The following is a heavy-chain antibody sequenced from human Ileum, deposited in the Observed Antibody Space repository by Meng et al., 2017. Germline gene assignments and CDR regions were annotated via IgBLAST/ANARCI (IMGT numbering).Heavy chain of an antibody. CDR1: GFTVSGNY. CDR2: IYSGGRT. V-gene: IGHV3-66*04. J-gene: IGHJ4*02. CDR3: ARPPASGWDVV. Sequence: QLVESGGGLVQLVGSLRLSCTASGFTVSGNYMIWVRQAPGKGLEWVSLIYSGGRTHYADSVKGRFTISRDNSKNTLYLQMHSLTAEDTAIYYCARPPASGWDVVWGQGTLVTVSS. D-gene: IGHD6-19*01.